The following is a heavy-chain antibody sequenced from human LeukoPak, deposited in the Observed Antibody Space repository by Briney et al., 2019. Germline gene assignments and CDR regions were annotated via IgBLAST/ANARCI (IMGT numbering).Heavy chain of an antibody. V-gene: IGHV1-69*05. D-gene: IGHD5-18*01. Sequence: ASVTVSCKASGGTFSSYAISWVRQAPGQGLEWMGGIIPIFGTANYAQKFQGRVTITTDESTSTAYMELSSLRSEDTAVYYCARAQGGGYSYGYFDYWGQGTLVTVSS. CDR3: ARAQGGGYSYGYFDY. CDR1: GGTFSSYA. CDR2: IIPIFGTA. J-gene: IGHJ4*02.